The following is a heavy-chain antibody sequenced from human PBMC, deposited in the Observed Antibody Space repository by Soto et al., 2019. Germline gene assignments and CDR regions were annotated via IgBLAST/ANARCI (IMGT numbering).Heavy chain of an antibody. Sequence: GGSLRLSCAASGFTFSNYAMSWVRQAPGKGLEWVSAISASVGSTYYTDSVKGRFTISRDNSKNTLYLQMNSLRAEDTAAYYCAKGGQSYDYWGQGTLVTVSS. D-gene: IGHD3-10*01. CDR2: ISASVGST. CDR3: AKGGQSYDY. J-gene: IGHJ4*02. CDR1: GFTFSNYA. V-gene: IGHV3-23*01.